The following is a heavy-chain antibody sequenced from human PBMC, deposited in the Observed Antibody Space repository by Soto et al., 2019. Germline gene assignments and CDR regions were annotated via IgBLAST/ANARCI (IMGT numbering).Heavy chain of an antibody. J-gene: IGHJ4*02. Sequence: PGGSLRLYCAASGFTFSSYAMSWVRQAPGKGLEWVSAISGSGGSTYYADSVKGRFTISRDNSKNTLYLQMNSLRAEDTAVYYCAKDAYYYDSSGSNYWGQGTLVTVSS. V-gene: IGHV3-23*01. CDR1: GFTFSSYA. CDR2: ISGSGGST. CDR3: AKDAYYYDSSGSNY. D-gene: IGHD3-22*01.